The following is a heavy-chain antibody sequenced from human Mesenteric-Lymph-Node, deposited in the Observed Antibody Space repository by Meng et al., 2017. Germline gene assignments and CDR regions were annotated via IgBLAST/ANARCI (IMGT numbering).Heavy chain of an antibody. Sequence: GGSLRLSCAASGFTFSSYEMNWVRQAPGKGLEWVSYISSSGSTIYYADSVKGRFTISRDNAKNSLYLQMNSLRAEDTAVYYCARETTVRAATVGVYYYYYGMDVWGQGTTVTVSS. J-gene: IGHJ6*02. CDR1: GFTFSSYE. CDR2: ISSSGSTI. CDR3: ARETTVRAATVGVYYYYYGMDV. V-gene: IGHV3-48*03. D-gene: IGHD2-15*01.